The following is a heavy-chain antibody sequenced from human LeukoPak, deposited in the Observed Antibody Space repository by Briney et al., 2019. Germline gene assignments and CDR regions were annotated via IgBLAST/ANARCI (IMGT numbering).Heavy chain of an antibody. V-gene: IGHV1-18*01. CDR2: ISSNSDNT. CDR1: GYTFTSYG. Sequence: ASVKVSFKATGYTFTSYGISWVRQAPGQGLEWMGWISSNSDNTNYAQKLQGRVTMTTDTSTSTAYMELRSLRSDDTAVYYCARDWGSIKVIADYWGQGTLVTVSS. CDR3: ARDWGSIKVIADY. J-gene: IGHJ4*02. D-gene: IGHD3-16*01.